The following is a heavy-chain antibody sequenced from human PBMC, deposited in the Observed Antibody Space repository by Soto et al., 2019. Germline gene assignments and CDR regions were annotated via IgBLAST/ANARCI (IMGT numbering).Heavy chain of an antibody. CDR1: GFTFSSYG. J-gene: IGHJ4*02. V-gene: IGHV3-30*18. Sequence: QVQLVESGGGVVQPGRSLRLSCAASGFTFSSYGMHWVRQAPGTGLEWVAVISYDGSNKYYADSVKGRFTISRDNSKNTLYLQMNSLRAEDTAVYYCAKVLGPDYYDSSGYSFDYWGQGTLVTVSS. CDR3: AKVLGPDYYDSSGYSFDY. D-gene: IGHD3-22*01. CDR2: ISYDGSNK.